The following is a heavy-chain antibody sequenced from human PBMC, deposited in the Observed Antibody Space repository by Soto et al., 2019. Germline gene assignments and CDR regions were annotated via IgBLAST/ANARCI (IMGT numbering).Heavy chain of an antibody. Sequence: LALTCTVSGGSISSYYWSWIRQPAGKGLEWIGRIYTSGSTNYNPSLKSRVTMSVDTSKNQFSLKLSSVTAADTAVYYCAASEQLVAFDYWGQGTLVTVSS. CDR1: GGSISSYY. D-gene: IGHD6-13*01. CDR2: IYTSGST. CDR3: AASEQLVAFDY. J-gene: IGHJ4*02. V-gene: IGHV4-4*07.